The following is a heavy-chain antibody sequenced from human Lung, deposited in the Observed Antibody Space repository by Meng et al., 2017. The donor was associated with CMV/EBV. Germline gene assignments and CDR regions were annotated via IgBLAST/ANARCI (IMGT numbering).Heavy chain of an antibody. V-gene: IGHV3-23*03. CDR3: AKDLMDSSGWYEYYYHGMDV. Sequence: GGSXRLSCAASGFTFSSYAMSWVRQAPGKGLEWVSLIYSGGTSTYYADSVKGRFTTSRDNSKNTLYLQMNSLRAEDTAVYYCAKDLMDSSGWYEYYYHGMDVWXQETTVTVSS. CDR2: IYSGGTST. J-gene: IGHJ6*02. D-gene: IGHD6-19*01. CDR1: GFTFSSYA.